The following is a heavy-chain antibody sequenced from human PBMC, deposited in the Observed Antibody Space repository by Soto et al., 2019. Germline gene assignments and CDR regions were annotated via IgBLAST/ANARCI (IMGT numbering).Heavy chain of an antibody. CDR2: IYPYDSDT. Sequence: SLKISCQASGYSFANFWIGWVRQMPGKGLEWMGIIYPYDSDTKYSPSFQGQVTVSADESITTAYLQWSSLQASDTAIYFCARVGGPYTAFDFWGQGTLVTVSS. CDR1: GYSFANFW. D-gene: IGHD2-2*02. J-gene: IGHJ4*02. V-gene: IGHV5-51*01. CDR3: ARVGGPYTAFDF.